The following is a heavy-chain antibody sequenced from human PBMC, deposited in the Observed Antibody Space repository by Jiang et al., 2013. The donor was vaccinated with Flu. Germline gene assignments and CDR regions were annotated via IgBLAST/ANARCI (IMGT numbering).Heavy chain of an antibody. Sequence: WVSAISGSGGSTYYADSVKGRFTISRDNSKNTLYLQMNSLRAEDTAVYYCAKGTGCSGGSCYSPLGNWYFDLWGRGTLVTVSS. D-gene: IGHD2-15*01. CDR3: AKGTGCSGGSCYSPLGNWYFDL. CDR2: ISGSGGST. V-gene: IGHV3-23*01. J-gene: IGHJ2*01.